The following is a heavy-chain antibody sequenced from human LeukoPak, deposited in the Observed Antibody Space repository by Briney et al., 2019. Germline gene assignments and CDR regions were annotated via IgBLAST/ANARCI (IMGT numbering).Heavy chain of an antibody. Sequence: SETLSLTCAVYGGSFSGYYWSWIRQPPGKGLEWIGEINHSGSTNYNPSLKSRVTISVDTSKNQFSLKLSSVTAADTAVYYCARDLMVRGVIMNRYYYYYYMDVWGKGPRSPSP. J-gene: IGHJ6*03. CDR1: GGSFSGYY. D-gene: IGHD3-10*01. CDR3: ARDLMVRGVIMNRYYYYYYMDV. CDR2: INHSGST. V-gene: IGHV4-34*01.